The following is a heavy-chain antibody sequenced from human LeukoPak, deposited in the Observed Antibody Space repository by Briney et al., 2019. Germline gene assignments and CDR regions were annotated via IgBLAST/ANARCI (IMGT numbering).Heavy chain of an antibody. CDR2: IGGSGDFT. CDR1: GFTFSTYA. CDR3: ARDER. D-gene: IGHD1-1*01. Sequence: GGSLRLSCAASGFTFSTYAMSWVRQAPGKGLEWVSAIGGSGDFTYYAEYVRGRFTISRDNAKNSLYLQMNSLRAEDTAVYYCARDERWGQGTLVTVSS. V-gene: IGHV3-23*01. J-gene: IGHJ4*02.